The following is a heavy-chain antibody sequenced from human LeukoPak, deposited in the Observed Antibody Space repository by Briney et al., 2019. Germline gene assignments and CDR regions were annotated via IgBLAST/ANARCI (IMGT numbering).Heavy chain of an antibody. D-gene: IGHD3-3*02. CDR3: ARHFSTYSYGLDV. Sequence: PGGSLRLSCAASGFTFSNFWMSWVRQAPGKGLEWVANINPDGSAKYYVDSVKGRFTISRDNAENSLYLQMNSLRPEDTPVYYCARHFSTYSYGLDVWGQGTTVTVSS. CDR2: INPDGSAK. J-gene: IGHJ6*02. CDR1: GFTFSNFW. V-gene: IGHV3-7*01.